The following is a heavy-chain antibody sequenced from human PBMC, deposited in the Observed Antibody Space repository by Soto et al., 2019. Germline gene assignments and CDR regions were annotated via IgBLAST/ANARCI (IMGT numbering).Heavy chain of an antibody. Sequence: GESLKISCKGSGYSFTSYWIGWVRQMPGKGLEWMGIIYPGDSDTRYSPSFQGQVTISADKSISTAYRPLSSLRAGDTAVYYCERGPENCGGDCQGNYGMEFWGQGTTVTVSS. D-gene: IGHD2-21*02. J-gene: IGHJ6*02. CDR3: ERGPENCGGDCQGNYGMEF. CDR1: GYSFTSYW. V-gene: IGHV5-51*01. CDR2: IYPGDSDT.